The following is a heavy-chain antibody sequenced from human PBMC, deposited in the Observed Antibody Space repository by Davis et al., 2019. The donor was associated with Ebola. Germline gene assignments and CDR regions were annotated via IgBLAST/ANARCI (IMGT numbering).Heavy chain of an antibody. CDR1: GGTFSSYA. D-gene: IGHD3-3*01. Sequence: SVKVSCKASGGTFSSYAISWVRQAPGQGLEWMGGIIPIFGTANYAQKFQGRVTMTRDTSTSTVYLELSSLRSDDTAVYYCARGSRITLFGVAYRGYFDYWGQGTLVTVSS. CDR2: IIPIFGTA. CDR3: ARGSRITLFGVAYRGYFDY. J-gene: IGHJ4*02. V-gene: IGHV1-69*05.